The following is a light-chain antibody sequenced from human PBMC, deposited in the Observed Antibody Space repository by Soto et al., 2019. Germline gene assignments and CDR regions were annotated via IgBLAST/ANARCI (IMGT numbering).Light chain of an antibody. CDR3: CSYAGTTTYV. CDR2: EGS. CDR1: SSDVGNYNL. V-gene: IGLV2-23*01. Sequence: QSALTQPASVSGSPGQSITISCTETSSDVGNYNLVSWYQQHPGKAPKLMIYEGSKRPSGVSNRFSASKSGNTASLTISGLQDEDEADYYCCSYAGTTTYVFGTGTKLTVL. J-gene: IGLJ1*01.